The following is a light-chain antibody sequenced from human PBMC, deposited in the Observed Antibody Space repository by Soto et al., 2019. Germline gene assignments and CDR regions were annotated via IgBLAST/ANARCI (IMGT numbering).Light chain of an antibody. CDR3: TSYTSTSTPYV. J-gene: IGLJ1*01. CDR1: SCDVGRYTY. CDR2: DVY. V-gene: IGLV2-14*01. Sequence: QSVLTQPASVSGSPGQSITISCAGTSCDVGRYTYVSWYQQHPGKAPKLIIYDVYNRPSGVSNRFSGSKSGNTASLTISGLQAEDEADYYCTSYTSTSTPYVFGGGTKLTVL.